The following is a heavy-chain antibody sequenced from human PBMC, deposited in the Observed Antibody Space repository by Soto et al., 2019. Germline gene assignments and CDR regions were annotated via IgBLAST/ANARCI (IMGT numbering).Heavy chain of an antibody. CDR3: ASSSSWFGDYYYYMDV. Sequence: QVQLVQSGAEVKRPGSSVKVSCKASGGTFSSYSVSWVRQAPGQGLEWMGRIIPLLGTADYAQKFQGRVTVTADKSSSTAYMELSSLRSEDTAGYYCASSSSWFGDYYYYMDVWGKGTTVTVSS. D-gene: IGHD6-13*01. V-gene: IGHV1-69*08. J-gene: IGHJ6*03. CDR2: IIPLLGTA. CDR1: GGTFSSYS.